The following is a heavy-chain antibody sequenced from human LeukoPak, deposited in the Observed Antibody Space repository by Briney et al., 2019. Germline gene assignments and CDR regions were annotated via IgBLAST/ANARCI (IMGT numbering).Heavy chain of an antibody. CDR3: ATIGLGDSSGYYYDY. Sequence: QPGGSLRLSCAASGFTFSTYSMNWVRQAPGKGPEWVSYISSSAATINYADSVKGRFTISRDNAKNTLYLQMNSLRSEDTAVYYCATIGLGDSSGYYYDYWGQGTLVTVSS. V-gene: IGHV3-48*04. J-gene: IGHJ4*02. CDR1: GFTFSTYS. D-gene: IGHD3-22*01. CDR2: ISSSAATI.